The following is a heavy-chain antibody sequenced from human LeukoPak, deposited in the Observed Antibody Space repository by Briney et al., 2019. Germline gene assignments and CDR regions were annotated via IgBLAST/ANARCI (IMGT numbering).Heavy chain of an antibody. Sequence: PGGSLRLSCAASEFTFSTYSMNWVRQAPGKGLEWVSSISSGSTYIYYADSVKGRFTISRDNAKNSLYLQMNSLRAEDTAVYYCARQRYGSGIVSWYFDLWGRGTLVTVSS. CDR2: ISSGSTYI. J-gene: IGHJ2*01. CDR3: ARQRYGSGIVSWYFDL. CDR1: EFTFSTYS. D-gene: IGHD3-10*01. V-gene: IGHV3-21*01.